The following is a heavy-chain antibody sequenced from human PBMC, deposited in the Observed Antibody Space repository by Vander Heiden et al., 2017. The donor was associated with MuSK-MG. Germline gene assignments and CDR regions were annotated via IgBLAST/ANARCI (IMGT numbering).Heavy chain of an antibody. J-gene: IGHJ4*02. CDR2: ISASGGST. CDR1: GFTFSSYA. V-gene: IGHV3-23*01. CDR3: AKATRFGECLAS. D-gene: IGHD3-10*01. Sequence: EVQPLESGGGLVQPGGSLRLSCAASGFTFSSYAMSWVRRAAGKGMEWVSAISASGGSTYYAYSVKGRFTISRDNTKNTLYLQMNSLRAEDTAVYYCAKATRFGECLASWGQGTLVTVSS.